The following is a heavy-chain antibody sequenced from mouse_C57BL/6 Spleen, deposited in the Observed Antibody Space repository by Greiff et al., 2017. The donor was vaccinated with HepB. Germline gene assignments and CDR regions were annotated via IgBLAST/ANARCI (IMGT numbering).Heavy chain of an antibody. D-gene: IGHD1-1*01. V-gene: IGHV1-26*01. J-gene: IGHJ4*01. CDR2: INPNNGGT. CDR1: GYTFTDYY. Sequence: EVQLQQSGPELVKPGASVKISCKASGYTFTDYYMNWVKQSHGKSLEWIGDINPNNGGTSYNQKFKGKATLTVDKSSSTAYMELRSLTSEDSAVYYCARSPFDYYGSSFPYYYAMDYWGQGTSVTVSS. CDR3: ARSPFDYYGSSFPYYYAMDY.